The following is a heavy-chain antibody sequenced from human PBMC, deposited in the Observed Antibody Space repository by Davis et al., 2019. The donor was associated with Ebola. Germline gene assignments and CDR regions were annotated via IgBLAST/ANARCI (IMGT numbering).Heavy chain of an antibody. J-gene: IGHJ3*02. D-gene: IGHD6-19*01. CDR1: GFTSSCCA. V-gene: IGHV3-48*02. Sequence: GESLKISCTASGFTSSCCAMNWVRQAPGKGLESVAYISGSSSTIHYADSVKGRFTISRDNGENSLYLQMNSLTYEDTAVYYCTRDQGWVQEWLVPIWGQGTRVTVSS. CDR3: TRDQGWVQEWLVPI. CDR2: ISGSSSTI.